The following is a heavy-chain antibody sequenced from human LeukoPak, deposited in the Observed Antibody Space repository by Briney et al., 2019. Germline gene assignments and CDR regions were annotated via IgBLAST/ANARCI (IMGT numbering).Heavy chain of an antibody. CDR2: ISFAGNGE. V-gene: IGHV3-30*03. CDR3: ARDFGSPGYSYGYDYYYGMDV. CDR1: GFTFSNYA. J-gene: IGHJ6*02. Sequence: GGSLRLSCAASGFTFSNYAMHWVRQAPGKGLEWVAVISFAGNGEFYADSVKGRFAISRDNAKNSLYLQMNSLRAEDTAVYYCARDFGSPGYSYGYDYYYGMDVWGQGTTVTVSS. D-gene: IGHD5-18*01.